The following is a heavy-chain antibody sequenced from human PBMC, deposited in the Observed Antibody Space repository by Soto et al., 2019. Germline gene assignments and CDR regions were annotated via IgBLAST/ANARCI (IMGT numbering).Heavy chain of an antibody. D-gene: IGHD2-15*01. J-gene: IGHJ5*02. CDR1: GFTFSSYA. Sequence: ESGGGVVQPGRSLRLSCAASGFTFSSYAMHWVRQAPGKGLEWVAVISYDGSNKYYADSVKGRFTISRDNSKNTLYLQMNSLRAEDTAVYYCARARTRWALMVAASDNWFDPWGQGTLVTVSS. CDR3: ARARTRWALMVAASDNWFDP. V-gene: IGHV3-30-3*01. CDR2: ISYDGSNK.